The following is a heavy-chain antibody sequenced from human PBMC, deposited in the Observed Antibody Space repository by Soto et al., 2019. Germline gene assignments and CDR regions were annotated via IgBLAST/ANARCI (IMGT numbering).Heavy chain of an antibody. CDR2: ISAYNGNT. CDR1: GYTFTSYG. CDR3: ARTTTVVTPAEYFQH. D-gene: IGHD4-17*01. Sequence: ASVKVSCKASGYTFTSYGISWVRQAPGQGLEWMGWISAYNGNTNYAQKLQGRVTMTTDTSTSTAYMELRSLRSDDTAVYYCARTTTVVTPAEYFQHWGQGTLVTVSS. V-gene: IGHV1-18*01. J-gene: IGHJ1*01.